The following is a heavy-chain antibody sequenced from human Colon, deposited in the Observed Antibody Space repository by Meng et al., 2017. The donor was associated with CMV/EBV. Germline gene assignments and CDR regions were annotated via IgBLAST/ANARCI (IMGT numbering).Heavy chain of an antibody. J-gene: IGHJ4*02. V-gene: IGHV3-21*01. D-gene: IGHD1-26*01. CDR1: GFTVSDNH. CDR2: ISSSSSYI. CDR3: ARGVGGSYSDY. Sequence: GESLKISCAVSGFTVSDNHVNWVRQAPGKGLEWVSSISSSSSYIYYADSVKGRFTISRDNAKNSLYLQMNSLRAEDTAVYYCARGVGGSYSDYWGQGTLVTVSS.